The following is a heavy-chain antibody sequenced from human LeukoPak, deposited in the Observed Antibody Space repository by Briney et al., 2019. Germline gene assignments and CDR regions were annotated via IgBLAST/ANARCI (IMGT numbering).Heavy chain of an antibody. CDR2: ISGSGGST. J-gene: IGHJ4*02. D-gene: IGHD6-13*01. Sequence: GGSLRLSCAASGFTFSSYAMSWVRQAPGKGLEWVSAISGSGGSTYCADSAKGRFTISRDNSKNTLYLQMNSLRAEDTAVYYCAKAVYSSSWGTGYWGQGTLVTVSS. V-gene: IGHV3-23*01. CDR3: AKAVYSSSWGTGY. CDR1: GFTFSSYA.